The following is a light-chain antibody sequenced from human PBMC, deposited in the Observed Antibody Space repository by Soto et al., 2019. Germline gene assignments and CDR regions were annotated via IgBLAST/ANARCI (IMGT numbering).Light chain of an antibody. CDR2: GVS. CDR3: ISYTSSSTYV. V-gene: IGLV2-14*01. Sequence: QSALAQPRSVSGSPGQSVTISCTGTTNDVGSYNYVSWYQQHPSKAPKLIIFGVSNRPSGISNRFSGSKSGNTASLTISGLQAEDEADYYCISYTSSSTYVFGTGTKVTVL. J-gene: IGLJ1*01. CDR1: TNDVGSYNY.